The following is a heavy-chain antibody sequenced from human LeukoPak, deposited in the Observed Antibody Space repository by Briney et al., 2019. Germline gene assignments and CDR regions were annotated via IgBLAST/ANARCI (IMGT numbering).Heavy chain of an antibody. CDR1: GFTFDDYA. V-gene: IGHV3-9*01. CDR3: AKDISPAMVSDDAFDI. J-gene: IGHJ3*02. CDR2: ISWISGSI. Sequence: SLRLSCEASGFTFDDYAMHWVRQAPGKGLEWVSGISWISGSISYAHSVKGRFTISRDNAKNSLYLQMNSLRAEDTALYYCAKDISPAMVSDDAFDIWGQGKMVTVSS. D-gene: IGHD5-18*01.